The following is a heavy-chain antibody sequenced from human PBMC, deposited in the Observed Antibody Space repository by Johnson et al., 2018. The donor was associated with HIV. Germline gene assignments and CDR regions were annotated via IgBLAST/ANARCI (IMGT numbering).Heavy chain of an antibody. D-gene: IGHD3-16*01. CDR1: GFTFSSYA. CDR2: ISGSGGST. J-gene: IGHJ3*02. V-gene: IGHV3-23*04. CDR3: AKPPSMGADAFDI. Sequence: MQLVESGGGVVQPGRSLRLSCAAPGFTFSSYAMSWVRQAPGKGLEWVSAISGSGGSTYYADSVKGRFTISRDNAKNSLYLQMNSLRAEDTAVYYCAKPPSMGADAFDIWGQGTMVTVSS.